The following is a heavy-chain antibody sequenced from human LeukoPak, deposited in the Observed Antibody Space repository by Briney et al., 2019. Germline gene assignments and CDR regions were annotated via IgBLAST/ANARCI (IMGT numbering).Heavy chain of an antibody. Sequence: SETLSLTCTVSGGSISSYYWSWIRQPPGKGLEWIGYIYYSGSTNYNPFLKSRVTISVGTSKDQFPLKLSSVTAADTAVYYCANVRVGWGQGTLVTVSS. D-gene: IGHD2-8*02. CDR3: ANVRVG. CDR2: IYYSGST. CDR1: GGSISSYY. V-gene: IGHV4-59*01. J-gene: IGHJ4*02.